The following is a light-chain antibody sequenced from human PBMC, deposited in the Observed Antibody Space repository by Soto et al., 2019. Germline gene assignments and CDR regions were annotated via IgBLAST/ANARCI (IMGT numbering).Light chain of an antibody. CDR3: QQSFRTPIT. Sequence: EIVLTQSPGTLSLSPGERATLSCMASQSVRSNYLAWYQQRPGQAPRLLIYGASSRATGIPDRVSGSGSGTDFTLTISSLQPEDSATYYCQQSFRTPITFGQGTRLEIK. CDR2: GAS. J-gene: IGKJ5*01. V-gene: IGKV3-20*01. CDR1: QSVRSNY.